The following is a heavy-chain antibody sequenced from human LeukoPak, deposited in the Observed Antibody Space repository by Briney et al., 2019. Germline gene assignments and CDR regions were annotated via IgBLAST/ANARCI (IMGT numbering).Heavy chain of an antibody. V-gene: IGHV3-23*01. D-gene: IGHD3-10*01. CDR3: AIVGDSRDY. Sequence: GRSLRLSCAASGFTFSSYAMSWVRQAPGKGLEWVSAISGSGGSTYYAESVKGRFTISRDNSKNTLYLQMNSRRAEDTATYYCAIVGDSRDYWGQGTLVTVSS. CDR2: ISGSGGST. CDR1: GFTFSSYA. J-gene: IGHJ4*02.